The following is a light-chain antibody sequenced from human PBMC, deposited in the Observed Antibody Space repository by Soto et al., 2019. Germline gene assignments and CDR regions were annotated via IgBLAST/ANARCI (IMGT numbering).Light chain of an antibody. CDR1: QSVSSSY. CDR2: GTS. V-gene: IGKV3-20*01. J-gene: IGKJ1*01. CDR3: QQYGSSGT. Sequence: DIVMTQSPATLSVSPGERATLSCRASQSVSSSYLAWYQQKPGQAPRVLIYGTSSRATGIPDRFSGSGSGTDFTLTISRLEPEDFAVYYCQQYGSSGTVGKGTKVDIK.